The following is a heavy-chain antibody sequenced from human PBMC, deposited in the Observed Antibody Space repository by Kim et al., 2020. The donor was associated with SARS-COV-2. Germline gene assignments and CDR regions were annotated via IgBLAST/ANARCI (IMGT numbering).Heavy chain of an antibody. CDR1: GFTFDDYA. J-gene: IGHJ4*02. CDR2: ISGDGGST. Sequence: GGSLRLSCAASGFTFDDYAMHWVRQAPGKGLEWVSLISGDGGSTYYADSVKGRFTISRDNSKNSLYLQMNSLRTEDTALYYCAINAAGHPNPLDYWGQGTLVTVSS. CDR3: AINAAGHPNPLDY. D-gene: IGHD6-13*01. V-gene: IGHV3-43*02.